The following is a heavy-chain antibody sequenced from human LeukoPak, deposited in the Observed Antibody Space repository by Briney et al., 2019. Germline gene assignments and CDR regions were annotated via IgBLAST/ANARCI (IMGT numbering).Heavy chain of an antibody. D-gene: IGHD3-9*01. CDR3: ARGLRYFDWLGVMGPPSDYYFDY. Sequence: PSETLSLTCTVSGGSTSSYYWSWIRQSPGKGLECIGYIYYSGSTNYNPSLKSRVTISVDTSKNQFSLKLSSVTAADTAVYYCARGLRYFDWLGVMGPPSDYYFDYWGQGILVTVSS. V-gene: IGHV4-59*01. CDR1: GGSTSSYY. CDR2: IYYSGST. J-gene: IGHJ4*02.